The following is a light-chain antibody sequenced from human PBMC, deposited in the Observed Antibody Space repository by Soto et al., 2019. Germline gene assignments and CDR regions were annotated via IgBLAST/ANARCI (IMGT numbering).Light chain of an antibody. CDR2: SNN. CDR3: AAWDDSLNGHV. Sequence: HSVLTQPPSSSGTPGQRVTISCSRSSSNIGSNTVNWYQQLPGTAPKLLIYSNNQRPSGVPDRFSGSKSGTSASLAISGLQSEDEADYYCAAWDDSLNGHVFGTGTKVTVL. V-gene: IGLV1-44*01. CDR1: SSNIGSNT. J-gene: IGLJ1*01.